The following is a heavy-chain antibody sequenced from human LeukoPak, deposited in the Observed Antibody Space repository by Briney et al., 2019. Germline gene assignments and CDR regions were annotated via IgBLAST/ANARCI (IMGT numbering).Heavy chain of an antibody. V-gene: IGHV1-69*05. CDR1: GGTFSSYA. CDR2: IIPIFGTA. D-gene: IGHD4-23*01. J-gene: IGHJ4*02. Sequence: SVKVSCKASGGTFSSYAISWVRQAPGQGLEWVGGIIPIFGTANYAQKSQGRVTLTTDESTSTAYMELSSLRSEDTAVYYCARDYGGLSYFDYWGQGTLVTVSS. CDR3: ARDYGGLSYFDY.